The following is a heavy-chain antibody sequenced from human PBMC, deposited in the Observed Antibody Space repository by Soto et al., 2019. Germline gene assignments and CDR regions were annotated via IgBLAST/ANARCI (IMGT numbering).Heavy chain of an antibody. Sequence: QVQLVQSGAEVKKPGSSVKVSCKASGVTFSSETISWVRQAPGQGLEWMGGIIPIFGTPDYAQRFQGRVTITADESTTTVYMELSSLRSDDTAVYYCATELSDYPASPFDSWGQGTLVTVSS. J-gene: IGHJ4*02. V-gene: IGHV1-69*01. D-gene: IGHD3-16*01. CDR2: IIPIFGTP. CDR1: GVTFSSET. CDR3: ATELSDYPASPFDS.